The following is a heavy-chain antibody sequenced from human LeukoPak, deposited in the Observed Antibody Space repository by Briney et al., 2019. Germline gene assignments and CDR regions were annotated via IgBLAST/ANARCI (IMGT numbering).Heavy chain of an antibody. J-gene: IGHJ5*02. D-gene: IGHD3-16*01. CDR2: ISGSGGST. CDR1: GFTFSSYA. CDR3: ARATYLGGFDP. V-gene: IGHV3-23*01. Sequence: PGGSLRLSCATSGFTFSSYAMSWVRQAPGKGLEWVSAISGSGGSTYYADSVKGRFTISRDNSKNTLYLQMNNLRAEDTAVYYCARATYLGGFDPWGQGTLVTVSS.